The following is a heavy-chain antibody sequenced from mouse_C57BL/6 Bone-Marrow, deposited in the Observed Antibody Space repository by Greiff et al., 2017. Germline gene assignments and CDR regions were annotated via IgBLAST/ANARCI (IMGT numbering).Heavy chain of an antibody. V-gene: IGHV1-15*01. CDR3: TSSGYDWYFDV. D-gene: IGHD2-2*01. CDR2: IDPDTGGT. J-gene: IGHJ1*03. CDR1: GYTFTDYE. Sequence: VQLQQSGAELVRPGASVTLSCKASGYTFTDYEMPWVKQTPVHGLEWIGAIDPDTGGTAYNQKFKGKAILTADKSSSTAYMELRSLTSEDSAVYYCTSSGYDWYFDVWGTGTTVTVSS.